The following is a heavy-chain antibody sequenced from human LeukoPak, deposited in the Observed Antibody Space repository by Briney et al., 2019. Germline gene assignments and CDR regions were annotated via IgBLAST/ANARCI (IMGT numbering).Heavy chain of an antibody. D-gene: IGHD5-24*01. Sequence: ETLSLTCTVSGGSISSSSYYWGWIRQPPGKGLEWIGSIYYSGSTYYNPSLKSRVTISVDTSKNQFSLKLSSVTAADTAVYYCARKLRLQLFFDYWGQGTLVTVSS. CDR1: GGSISSSSYY. CDR2: IYYSGST. V-gene: IGHV4-39*01. J-gene: IGHJ4*02. CDR3: ARKLRLQLFFDY.